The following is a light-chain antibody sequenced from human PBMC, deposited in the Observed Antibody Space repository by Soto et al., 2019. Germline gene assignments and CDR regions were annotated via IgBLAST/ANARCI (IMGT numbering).Light chain of an antibody. CDR1: SSDVGSYNL. J-gene: IGLJ1*01. CDR3: CSYARSSTFV. Sequence: QSALTQPASVSGSPGQSITISCTGTSSDVGSYNLASWYQQHPGKAPKLMIYDVSKRPSGVSNRFSGSKSGNTASLTISGLQAEDEADYYCCSYARSSTFVFGTGTKVTVL. V-gene: IGLV2-23*02. CDR2: DVS.